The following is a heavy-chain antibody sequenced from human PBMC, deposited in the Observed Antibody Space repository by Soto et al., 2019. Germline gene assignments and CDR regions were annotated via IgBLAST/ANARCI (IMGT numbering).Heavy chain of an antibody. V-gene: IGHV1-69*01. Sequence: QVQLVQSGAEVKKPGSSVKVSCKASGYTFSDYAISWVRQAPGQGLEWMGGIIPVYGTSNYAQKFQGRFSIIADASTSTVYMELSSLRSDDTDVYYCARDFGKGNYYYYGLDVWGQGTTVTVSS. CDR2: IIPVYGTS. D-gene: IGHD3-10*01. CDR1: GYTFSDYA. CDR3: ARDFGKGNYYYYGLDV. J-gene: IGHJ6*02.